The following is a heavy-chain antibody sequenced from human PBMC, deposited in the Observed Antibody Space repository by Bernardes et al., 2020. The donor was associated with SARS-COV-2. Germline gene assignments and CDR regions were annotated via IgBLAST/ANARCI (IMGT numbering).Heavy chain of an antibody. J-gene: IGHJ4*02. CDR1: GDSFCGFY. CDR2: INQSGNI. Sequence: SETLSLTCAVRGDSFCGFYWTWIRQSPGKGLEWIGKINQSGNINYNPSLKSRVTITLDTSTNQFSLRLTSLTAADTAVYFCARQYCSGGTCYSFSWGYFDSWAPGTLVTVSS. V-gene: IGHV4-34*01. D-gene: IGHD2-15*01. CDR3: ARQYCSGGTCYSFSWGYFDS.